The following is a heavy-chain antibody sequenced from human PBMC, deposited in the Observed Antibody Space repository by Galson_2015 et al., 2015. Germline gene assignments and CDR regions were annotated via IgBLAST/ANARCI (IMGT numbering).Heavy chain of an antibody. J-gene: IGHJ4*02. CDR3: ARRIAGDFDH. CDR1: GFSFSDYF. D-gene: IGHD1-26*01. CDR2: ISTASNAI. V-gene: IGHV3-11*01. Sequence: SLRLSCAASGFSFSDYFMSWIRQPPGKGLEWISYISTASNAIYYADSVKGRFAISRDNAKNSLYLQMNSLGADDTAIYYCARRIAGDFDHWGQGTLVVVSS.